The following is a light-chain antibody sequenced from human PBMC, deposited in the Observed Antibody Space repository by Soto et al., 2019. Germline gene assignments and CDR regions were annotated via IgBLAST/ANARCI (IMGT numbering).Light chain of an antibody. CDR1: QSLLYSDGDNY. CDR3: MQPLQSWT. V-gene: IGKV2-28*01. CDR2: LAS. Sequence: DIVMTQSPLSLGVTPGEPASISCRSSQSLLYSDGDNYLDWYLQKPGQSPQLLIYLASNRASGVPARFSGSGSGTDFTLKISRVEAEDVGVYYCMQPLQSWTFGQGTKVDIK. J-gene: IGKJ1*01.